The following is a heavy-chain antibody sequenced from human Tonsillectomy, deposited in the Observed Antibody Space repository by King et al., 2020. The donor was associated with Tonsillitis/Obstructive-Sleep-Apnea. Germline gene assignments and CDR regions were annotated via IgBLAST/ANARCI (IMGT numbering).Heavy chain of an antibody. CDR2: INTNTGNP. D-gene: IGHD2-2*01. J-gene: IGHJ5*02. CDR3: AREGQDRPFYCSSTSCFRNWFDP. Sequence: QLVQSGSELKKPGASVKVSCKASGYTFTSYAMNWVRQAPGQGLEWMGWINTNTGNPTYAQGFTGRFVFSLDTSVSTAYLQISSLKAEDTAVYYCAREGQDRPFYCSSTSCFRNWFDPWGQGTLVTVSS. CDR1: GYTFTSYA. V-gene: IGHV7-4-1*02.